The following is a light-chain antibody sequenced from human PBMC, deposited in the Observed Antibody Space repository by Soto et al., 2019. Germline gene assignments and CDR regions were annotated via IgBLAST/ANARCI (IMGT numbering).Light chain of an antibody. CDR3: QQYINWPRT. Sequence: EIVLTQPPGTLSLSPGERVTLSCRASQRLSSNLAWYQQRPGQAPRLLIYGASIRATDIPARFIGSGSGTEFTLTISSLQSEDFAVYYCQQYINWPRTFGQGTKVDIK. J-gene: IGKJ1*01. V-gene: IGKV3-15*01. CDR2: GAS. CDR1: QRLSSN.